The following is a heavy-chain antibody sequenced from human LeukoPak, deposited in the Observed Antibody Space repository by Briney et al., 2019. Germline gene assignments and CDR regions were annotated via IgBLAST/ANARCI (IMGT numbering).Heavy chain of an antibody. CDR2: IYYSGST. CDR1: GGSISSYY. Sequence: SETLSLTCTASGGSISSYYWSWIRQPPGKGLVWIGYIYYSGSTDHNPSLKSRVTISVETSKNQFSLKLSSVTAADTAVYYCARLIGVAAATTNWFDPWGQGTLVTVSS. V-gene: IGHV4-59*01. CDR3: ARLIGVAAATTNWFDP. J-gene: IGHJ5*02. D-gene: IGHD6-13*01.